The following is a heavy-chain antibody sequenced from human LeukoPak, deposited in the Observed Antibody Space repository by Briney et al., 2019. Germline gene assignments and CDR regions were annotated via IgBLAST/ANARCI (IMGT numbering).Heavy chain of an antibody. J-gene: IGHJ4*02. CDR3: AKNAHYQGYSYGGIDY. D-gene: IGHD5-18*01. CDR1: GFTFSSYG. V-gene: IGHV3-30*18. Sequence: GGSLRLSCAASGFTFSSYGMHWVRQAPGKGLEWVAVISYDGSDKYSADSVKGRFTISRDNSKNTLYLQMNSLRAEDTAVHYCAKNAHYQGYSYGGIDYWGQGTLVTVSS. CDR2: ISYDGSDK.